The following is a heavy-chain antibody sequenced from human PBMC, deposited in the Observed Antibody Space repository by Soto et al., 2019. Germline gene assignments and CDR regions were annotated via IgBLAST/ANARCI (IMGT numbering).Heavy chain of an antibody. CDR2: VTPKLATA. CDR1: GGTFSNYA. D-gene: IGHD5-12*01. CDR3: ARRRDGYNSAFDI. Sequence: SVKVSCKASGGTFSNYAINWVRQAPGLGLEWMGQVTPKLATAKHAQKFQGRVTITADESASTAYMYVSSLRSEDTAVYFCARRRDGYNSAFDIWGQGTLVTVSS. V-gene: IGHV1-69*13. J-gene: IGHJ3*02.